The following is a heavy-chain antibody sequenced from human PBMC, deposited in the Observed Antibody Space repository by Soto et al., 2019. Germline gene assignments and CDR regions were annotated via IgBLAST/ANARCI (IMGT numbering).Heavy chain of an antibody. CDR1: GGTFSSYA. D-gene: IGHD1-26*01. V-gene: IGHV1-69*13. CDR2: IIPIFGTA. Sequence: GASVKVSCKASGGTFSSYAISWVRQAPGQGLEWMGGIIPIFGTANYAQKFQGRVTITADESTSTAYMELSSLRSEDTAVYYCARDPTKWELLYFFDYRGQRTPVTVSS. J-gene: IGHJ4*02. CDR3: ARDPTKWELLYFFDY.